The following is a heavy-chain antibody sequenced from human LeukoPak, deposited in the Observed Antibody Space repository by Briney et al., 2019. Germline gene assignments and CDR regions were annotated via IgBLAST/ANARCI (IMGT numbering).Heavy chain of an antibody. CDR2: ISSSSSTI. CDR3: ARGLPGSL. CDR1: GFSLSSYS. J-gene: IGHJ4*02. Sequence: GGSLRLSYAASGFSLSSYSMNWVRQAPGKGLEWASYISSSSSTIYYADSVKGRFTISRDNAKNSLYLQMNSLRDEDTAVYSCARGLPGSLWGQGTLVTVSS. V-gene: IGHV3-48*02.